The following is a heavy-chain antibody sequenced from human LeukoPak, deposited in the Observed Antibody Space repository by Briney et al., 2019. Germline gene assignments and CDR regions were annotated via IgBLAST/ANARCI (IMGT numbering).Heavy chain of an antibody. CDR2: IIPIFGTA. V-gene: IGHV1-69*13. Sequence: SVKVSCKASGGTFSSYAISWVRQAPGQGLEWMGGIIPIFGTANYAQKFQGRVTITADESTSTAYTELSSLRSEDTAVYYCARDTDCSGGSCYPYYYGMDVWGQGTTVTVSS. D-gene: IGHD2-15*01. CDR1: GGTFSSYA. CDR3: ARDTDCSGGSCYPYYYGMDV. J-gene: IGHJ6*02.